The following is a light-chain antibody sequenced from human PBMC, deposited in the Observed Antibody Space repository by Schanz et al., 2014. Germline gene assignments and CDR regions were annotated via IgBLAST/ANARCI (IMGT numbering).Light chain of an antibody. CDR1: QSVGSY. Sequence: EIVLTQSPATLSVSPGERATLSCRASQSVGSYLAWYQQKPGLAPRLLIYSASTRATDIPARFSGSGSGTEFTLHISSLQSEDVAVYYCQQYYNWPPAWTFGQGTKVEFK. J-gene: IGKJ1*01. CDR3: QQYYNWPPAWT. V-gene: IGKV3-15*01. CDR2: SAS.